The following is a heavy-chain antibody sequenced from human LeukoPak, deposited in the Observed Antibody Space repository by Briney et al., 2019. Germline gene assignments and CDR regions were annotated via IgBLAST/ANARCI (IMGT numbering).Heavy chain of an antibody. Sequence: PSETLSLTCTVSGGSISSSSYYWGWIRQPPGKGLEWIGSIYYSGSTYYNPSLKSRVTISVDTSKNQFSLKLSSVTAADTAVYYCARHRDPYWYFDLWGRGTLVTVSS. CDR3: ARHRDPYWYFDL. CDR2: IYYSGST. J-gene: IGHJ2*01. D-gene: IGHD2-21*02. V-gene: IGHV4-39*01. CDR1: GGSISSSSYY.